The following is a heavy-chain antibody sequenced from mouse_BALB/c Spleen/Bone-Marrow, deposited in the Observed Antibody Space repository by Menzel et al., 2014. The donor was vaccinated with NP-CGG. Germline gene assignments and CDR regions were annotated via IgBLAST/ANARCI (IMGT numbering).Heavy chain of an antibody. V-gene: IGHV1-7*01. CDR2: INPSTGYT. D-gene: IGHD1-1*01. J-gene: IGHJ4*01. Sequence: VQRVESGAELAKPGASVKMSCKASGYTFTSYWMHWVKQRPGQGLEWIGYINPSTGYTGYNQKFKDKATLTADKSSSTAYMQLSSLTSGDSAVYYCARQITTVDYAMDYWGQGTSVTVSS. CDR3: ARQITTVDYAMDY. CDR1: GYTFTSYW.